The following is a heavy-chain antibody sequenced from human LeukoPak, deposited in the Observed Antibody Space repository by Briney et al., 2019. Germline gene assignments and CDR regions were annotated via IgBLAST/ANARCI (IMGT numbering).Heavy chain of an antibody. V-gene: IGHV4-59*01. CDR1: GGAITNYY. CDR2: IYYTGST. D-gene: IGHD3-16*01. Sequence: SETLSLTCGVSGGAITNYYWNWIRQAPGRGLEWRGYIYYTGSTTYNPCVKSRITISLDTSKKQISLKLRSVTAADTAVYYCVRRGSWGEPRPFDYWGQGSLVTVSS. J-gene: IGHJ4*02. CDR3: VRRGSWGEPRPFDY.